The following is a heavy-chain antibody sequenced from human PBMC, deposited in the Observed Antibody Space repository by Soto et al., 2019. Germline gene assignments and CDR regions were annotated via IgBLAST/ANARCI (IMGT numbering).Heavy chain of an antibody. V-gene: IGHV3-30*18. Sequence: QVQLVESGGGVVQPGRSLRLSCAASGFTFSSYGMHWVRQAPGKGLEWVAVISYDGSNKYYADSVKGRFTISRDNSKNTLYLQMNSLRAEDTAVYYCAKDLGSDNHYYYGMDVWGQGTTVTVSS. J-gene: IGHJ6*02. CDR1: GFTFSSYG. CDR2: ISYDGSNK. CDR3: AKDLGSDNHYYYGMDV. D-gene: IGHD3-10*01.